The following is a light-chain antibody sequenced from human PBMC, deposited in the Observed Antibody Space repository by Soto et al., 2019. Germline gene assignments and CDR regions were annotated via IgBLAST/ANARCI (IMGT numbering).Light chain of an antibody. Sequence: EIVLTQSPATLSLSPGERATLSCRASQSVSSYIAWYQQKPGQATRLLIYDASNRATGIPARFSGSGSGTDFTLTISSLEPEDFAVYYCQQRSNWPPGLTFGGGTKVEIK. CDR2: DAS. V-gene: IGKV3-11*01. J-gene: IGKJ4*01. CDR1: QSVSSY. CDR3: QQRSNWPPGLT.